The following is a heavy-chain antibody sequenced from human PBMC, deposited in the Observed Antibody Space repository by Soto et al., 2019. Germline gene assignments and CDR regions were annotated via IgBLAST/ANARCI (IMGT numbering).Heavy chain of an antibody. D-gene: IGHD2-2*02. V-gene: IGHV3-30*03. Sequence: PGGSLRLSCAASGFTFRSYGMHWVRQAPGKGLEWVAVISYDGSNKYYADSVKGRFTISRDNSKNTLYLQMNSLRAEDTAVYYCAREREDIVVVPAAIRPYGMDVWGQGTTVTVSS. CDR2: ISYDGSNK. J-gene: IGHJ6*02. CDR3: AREREDIVVVPAAIRPYGMDV. CDR1: GFTFRSYG.